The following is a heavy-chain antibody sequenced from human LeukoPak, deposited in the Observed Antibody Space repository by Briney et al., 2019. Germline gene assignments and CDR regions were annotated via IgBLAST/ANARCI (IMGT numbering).Heavy chain of an antibody. Sequence: SETLSLTCTVSGGSISSYYWSWIRQPPGKGLEWIGYIYYSGSTNYNPSLKSRVTISVDTSKNQFSLKLSSVTAANTAVYYCARGYSYGSISFDYWGQGTLVTVSS. D-gene: IGHD5-18*01. CDR1: GGSISSYY. CDR2: IYYSGST. J-gene: IGHJ4*02. CDR3: ARGYSYGSISFDY. V-gene: IGHV4-59*01.